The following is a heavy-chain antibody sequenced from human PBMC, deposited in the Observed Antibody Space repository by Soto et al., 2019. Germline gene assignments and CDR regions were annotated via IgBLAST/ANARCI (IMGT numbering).Heavy chain of an antibody. CDR1: GGSISSGGYS. CDR3: ARASPMWFGELLGPFDY. CDR2: IYHSGST. D-gene: IGHD3-10*01. J-gene: IGHJ4*02. V-gene: IGHV4-30-2*01. Sequence: QLQLQESGSGLVKPSQTLSLTCAVSGGSISSGGYSWSWIRQPPGKGLEWIGYIYHSGSTYYNPSLKSRVTISVERSKNQFSLKLSSVTAADTAVYYCARASPMWFGELLGPFDYWGQGTLVTVSS.